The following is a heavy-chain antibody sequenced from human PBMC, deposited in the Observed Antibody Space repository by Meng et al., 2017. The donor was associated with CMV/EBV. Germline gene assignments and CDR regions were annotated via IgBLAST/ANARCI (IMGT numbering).Heavy chain of an antibody. CDR1: GFTVSSND. V-gene: IGHV3-66*01. J-gene: IGHJ4*02. CDR2: IYSGGST. CDR3: ARDHSGPLSH. D-gene: IGHD1-1*01. Sequence: VQLVEYGGGLVKPGGSLRLSCAASGFTVSSNDMSWVRQAPGKGLEWVSVIYSGGSTYYADSVKGRFTISRDNSKNTLYLQMNSLRAEDTAVYYCARDHSGPLSHWGQGTLVTVSS.